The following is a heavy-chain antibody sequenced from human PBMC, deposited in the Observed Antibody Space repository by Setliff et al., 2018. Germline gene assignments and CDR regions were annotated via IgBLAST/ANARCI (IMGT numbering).Heavy chain of an antibody. CDR1: GGSFSTYY. Sequence: PSETLSLTCAVYGGSFSTYYWIWIRQPPGKGLEWIGEINHSGSTNYNPSLKSRVTISVDRSKNQSSLKLSSVTAADTAVYYCARAPRIAAAGTWSAGYGMDVWGQGTTVTVSS. CDR3: ARAPRIAAAGTWSAGYGMDV. V-gene: IGHV4-34*01. D-gene: IGHD6-13*01. CDR2: INHSGST. J-gene: IGHJ6*02.